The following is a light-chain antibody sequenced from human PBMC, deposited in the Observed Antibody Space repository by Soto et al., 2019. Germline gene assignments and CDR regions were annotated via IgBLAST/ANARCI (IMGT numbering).Light chain of an antibody. CDR2: TSN. J-gene: IGLJ2*01. CDR3: SAWDATLYGPV. CDR1: RSNVGTYP. Sequence: QSVLTQPPSASGTPGQRVTISCSGGRSNVGTYPVNWYQQQLPGTAPKLLINTSNQRPSGVPDRFSASKSGTSASLAISGLQSEDEATYYCSAWDATLYGPVFGGGTKLTVL. V-gene: IGLV1-44*01.